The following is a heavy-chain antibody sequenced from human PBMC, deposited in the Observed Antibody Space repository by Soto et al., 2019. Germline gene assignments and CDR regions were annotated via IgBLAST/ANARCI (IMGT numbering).Heavy chain of an antibody. D-gene: IGHD3-22*01. J-gene: IGHJ4*02. V-gene: IGHV4-39*01. CDR2: IYFSGSGTS. CDR3: ARPRYSIGTSGYYPFDY. Sequence: PSETLSLTCSVSGDFISNTTYYWAWVRQAPGKGLEWVGSIYFSGSGTSHYNPSLKSRVTISVDTSKNQFSLKLTPVTAADTAVYYCARPRYSIGTSGYYPFDYWGQGTLVTVSS. CDR1: GDFISNTTYY.